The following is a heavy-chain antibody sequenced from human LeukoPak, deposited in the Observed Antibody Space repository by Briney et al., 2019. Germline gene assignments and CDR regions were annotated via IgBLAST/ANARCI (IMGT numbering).Heavy chain of an antibody. J-gene: IGHJ4*02. Sequence: GASVKVSCKASGYIFTTFYIHWVRQAPGQGLEWMGIINPSGGNTGYAQKFQGRVTMTRDTSTSTVYMELSSLRSEDTAVYYCARASRTGGFDYWGQGTLVTVSS. CDR2: INPSGGNT. D-gene: IGHD3/OR15-3a*01. V-gene: IGHV1-46*01. CDR3: ARASRTGGFDY. CDR1: GYIFTTFY.